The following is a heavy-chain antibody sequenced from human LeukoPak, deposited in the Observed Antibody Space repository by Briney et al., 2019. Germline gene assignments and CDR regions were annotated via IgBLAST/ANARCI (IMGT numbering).Heavy chain of an antibody. CDR2: TYYTSKWNT. CDR1: GDSVSTSGVA. Sequence: SQTLSLSCAISGDSVSTSGVAWNWARQSPSRGLEWLGRTYYTSKWNTDYAVSVKSRIVVNPDTFKNQFSLQLNSVTSEDTAVYYCARGRASALDVWGQGTMVTVSS. J-gene: IGHJ3*01. CDR3: ARGRASALDV. D-gene: IGHD6-25*01. V-gene: IGHV6-1*01.